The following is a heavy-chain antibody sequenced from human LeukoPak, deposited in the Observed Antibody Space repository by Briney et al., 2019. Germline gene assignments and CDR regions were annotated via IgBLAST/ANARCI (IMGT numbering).Heavy chain of an antibody. J-gene: IGHJ4*02. D-gene: IGHD3-22*01. CDR3: ARDPLKTYYYDSSGYYLLFDY. CDR1: GCTFTSYA. Sequence: GASVKVSCKASGCTFTSYAMNWVRQAPGQGLEWMGWINTNTGNPTYAQGFTGRFVFSLDTSVSTAYLQISSLKAEDTAVYYCARDPLKTYYYDSSGYYLLFDYWGQGTLVTVSS. CDR2: INTNTGNP. V-gene: IGHV7-4-1*02.